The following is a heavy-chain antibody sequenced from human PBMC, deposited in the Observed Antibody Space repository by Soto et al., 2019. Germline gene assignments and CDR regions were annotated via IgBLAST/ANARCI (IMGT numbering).Heavy chain of an antibody. CDR2: ISGSGGST. J-gene: IGHJ5*02. CDR3: AKDMGYYGSGSSFDP. CDR1: GVTFSSYA. Sequence: GGSLRLSCAASGVTFSSYAMSWVRQAPGKGLEWVSAISGSGGSTYYADSVKGRFTISRDNSKNTLYLQMNSLRAEDTAVYYCAKDMGYYGSGSSFDPWGQGTLVTVPQ. D-gene: IGHD3-10*01. V-gene: IGHV3-23*01.